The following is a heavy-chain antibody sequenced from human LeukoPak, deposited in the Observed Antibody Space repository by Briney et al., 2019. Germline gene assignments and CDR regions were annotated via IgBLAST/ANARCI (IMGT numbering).Heavy chain of an antibody. V-gene: IGHV3-30-3*01. CDR3: ARDIPAQAYFDY. Sequence: GGSLRLSCAASGFTFSSYAMPWVRQAPGKGLEWVAVISYDGSNKYYADSVKGRFTISRDNSKNTLYLQMNSLRAEDTAVYYCARDIPAQAYFDYWGQGTLVTVSS. D-gene: IGHD6-6*01. J-gene: IGHJ4*02. CDR1: GFTFSSYA. CDR2: ISYDGSNK.